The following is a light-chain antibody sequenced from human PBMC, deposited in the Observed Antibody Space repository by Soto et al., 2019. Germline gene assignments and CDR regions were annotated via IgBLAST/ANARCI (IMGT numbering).Light chain of an antibody. Sequence: QPVLTQTPSVSGAPGQKITMSCTGSSSNIGAGYDVHWYQQVPGAAPRLLIYADNNRPSGVPDRFSGSNSGSSASLAISGLRSEDEADYFCAAWDDSLSAWVFGGGTKLTVL. V-gene: IGLV1-40*01. CDR1: SSNIGAGYD. CDR2: ADN. CDR3: AAWDDSLSAWV. J-gene: IGLJ3*02.